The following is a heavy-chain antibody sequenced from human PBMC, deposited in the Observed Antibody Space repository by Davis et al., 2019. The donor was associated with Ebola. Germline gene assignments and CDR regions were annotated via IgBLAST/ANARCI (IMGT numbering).Heavy chain of an antibody. D-gene: IGHD5-12*01. Sequence: HSQTLSLTCAISGDSVSSVAWNWLRQSPSRGREWLGSTYYYTSKWNNDYAESVKSRINIRPDTSKNELALQLNSVTPEDTALYYCARGWLRSGLDSWGQGTLVTVPS. CDR2: TYYYTSKWNN. CDR3: ARGWLRSGLDS. CDR1: GDSVSSVA. V-gene: IGHV6-1*01. J-gene: IGHJ4*02.